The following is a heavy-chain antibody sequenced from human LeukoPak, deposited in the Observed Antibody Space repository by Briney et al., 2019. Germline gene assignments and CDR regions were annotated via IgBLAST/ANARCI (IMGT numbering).Heavy chain of an antibody. Sequence: PSETLSLICAVYGGSFSGYYWSWIRQPPGKGLEWIGEINHSGSTNYNPSLKSRVTISVDTSKNQFSLKLSSVTAADTAVYYCASLYYYDSSGSRGQGTLVTVSS. J-gene: IGHJ4*02. V-gene: IGHV4-34*01. CDR1: GGSFSGYY. CDR2: INHSGST. D-gene: IGHD3-22*01. CDR3: ASLYYYDSSGS.